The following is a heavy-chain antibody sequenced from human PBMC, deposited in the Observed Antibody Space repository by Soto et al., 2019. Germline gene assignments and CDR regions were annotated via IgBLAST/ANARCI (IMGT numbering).Heavy chain of an antibody. Sequence: QVQLEQSGAEVKKPGASVKVSCKASGYTFTNHYIHWVRQGPGQGPEWMGTINPSGGKTDYAQKFKGRVTLTSDTPTSTVYMELRGLRSEDTAIYYCARDEYHYGSGSSYSTLDDWGQGTLVTVSS. CDR2: INPSGGKT. V-gene: IGHV1-46*01. J-gene: IGHJ4*02. CDR3: ARDEYHYGSGSSYSTLDD. CDR1: GYTFTNHY. D-gene: IGHD3-10*01.